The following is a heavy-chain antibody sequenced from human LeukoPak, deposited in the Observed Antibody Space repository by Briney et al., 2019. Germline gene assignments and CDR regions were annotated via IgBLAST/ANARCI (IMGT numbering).Heavy chain of an antibody. V-gene: IGHV4-59*08. CDR1: GGSISSYY. Sequence: SETLSLTCTVSGGSISSYYWSWIRQPPGKGLEWIGYIYYSGSTNYNPSLKSRVTISVDTSENQFSLKLSSVTAADTAVYYCARHKGPSYYYGSGSHNWFDPWGQGTLVTVSS. D-gene: IGHD3-10*01. J-gene: IGHJ5*02. CDR3: ARHKGPSYYYGSGSHNWFDP. CDR2: IYYSGST.